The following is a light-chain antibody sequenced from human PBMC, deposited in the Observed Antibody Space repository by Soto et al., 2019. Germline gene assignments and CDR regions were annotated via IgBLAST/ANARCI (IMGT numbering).Light chain of an antibody. J-gene: IGLJ1*01. CDR1: SSDIGSFNY. V-gene: IGLV2-14*03. Sequence: QSVLTQPASVSGSPGQSITISCTGTSSDIGSFNYVSWYQHHPGTAPKLIIYGVSNRPSGVSNRFSGSKSGNTASLTISGLQAEDEADYYCSSYTSSSTRVFGTGTKVTVL. CDR2: GVS. CDR3: SSYTSSSTRV.